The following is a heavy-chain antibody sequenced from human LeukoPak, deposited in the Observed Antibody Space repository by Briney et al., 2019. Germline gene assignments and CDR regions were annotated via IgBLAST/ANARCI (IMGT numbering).Heavy chain of an antibody. Sequence: PGRSLRLSCAASGFTFSSYGMHWVRQAPGKGLEWVAVISYDGSNKYYADSVKGRFTISRDNSKNTLYLQMNSLGAEDTATYYCARVAVSGLTGWFDSWGQGTLVIVSS. CDR2: ISYDGSNK. D-gene: IGHD2-8*02. J-gene: IGHJ5*01. V-gene: IGHV3-30*03. CDR1: GFTFSSYG. CDR3: ARVAVSGLTGWFDS.